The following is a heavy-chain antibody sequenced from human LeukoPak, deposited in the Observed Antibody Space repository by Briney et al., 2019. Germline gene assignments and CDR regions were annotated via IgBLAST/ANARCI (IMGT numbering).Heavy chain of an antibody. CDR1: GGSISSYY. CDR3: ARLVGATEAFDI. CDR2: IYYSGST. D-gene: IGHD1-26*01. Sequence: NSSETLSLTCTVSGGSISSYYWSWIRQPPGRGLEWIGYIYYSGSTNYNPSLKCRVTISVDTSKNQFSLKVSSVSAADTAVYYCARLVGATEAFDIWGQGTMVTVSS. V-gene: IGHV4-59*01. J-gene: IGHJ3*02.